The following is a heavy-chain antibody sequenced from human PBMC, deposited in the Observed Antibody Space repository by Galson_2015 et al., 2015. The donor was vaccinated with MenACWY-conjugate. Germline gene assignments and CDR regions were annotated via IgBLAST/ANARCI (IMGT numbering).Heavy chain of an antibody. V-gene: IGHV1-69*01. CDR2: IIPMFGTA. CDR1: GCTFSTYG. Sequence: CKASGCTFSTYGISCLRQAPGPGLEWMRGIIPMFGTANPAQKIQGRVTITADVSTSTAYMELSSLTFEDTAVYYCSRDRRSERDYYYYGLDVWVQWTPVAVSS. CDR3: SRDRRSERDYYYYGLDV. D-gene: IGHD1-26*01. J-gene: IGHJ6*01.